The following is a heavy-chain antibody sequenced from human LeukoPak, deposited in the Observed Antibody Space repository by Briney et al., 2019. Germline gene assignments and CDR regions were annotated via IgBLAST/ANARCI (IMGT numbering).Heavy chain of an antibody. D-gene: IGHD3-9*01. J-gene: IGHJ4*02. V-gene: IGHV3-30*04. CDR1: GFTFSSYA. Sequence: GGSLRLSCAASGFTFSSYAMHWVRQAPGKGLEWVAVISYDGSNKYYADSVKGRFTISRDNSKSTLYLQMNSLRAEDTAVYYCATNPLYYDILTGTIFDYWGQGTLVTVSS. CDR2: ISYDGSNK. CDR3: ATNPLYYDILTGTIFDY.